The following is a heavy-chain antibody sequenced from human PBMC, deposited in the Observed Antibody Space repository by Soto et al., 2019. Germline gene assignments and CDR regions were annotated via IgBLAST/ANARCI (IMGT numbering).Heavy chain of an antibody. CDR2: ISYDGSNK. J-gene: IGHJ5*02. CDR3: AKDLTDFWSGYHLPNWFDP. CDR1: GFTFSSYG. Sequence: GGSLRLSCAASGFTFSSYGMHWVRQAPGKGLEWVAVISYDGSNKYYADSVKGRFTISRDNSKNTLYLQMNSLRAEDTAVYYCAKDLTDFWSGYHLPNWFDPWGQGTLVTVSS. D-gene: IGHD3-3*01. V-gene: IGHV3-30*18.